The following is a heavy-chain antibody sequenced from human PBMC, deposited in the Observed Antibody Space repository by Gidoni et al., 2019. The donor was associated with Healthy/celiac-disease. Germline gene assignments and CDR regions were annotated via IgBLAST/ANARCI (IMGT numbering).Heavy chain of an antibody. V-gene: IGHV3-9*02. CDR3: AKDISEQWPPDAFDI. CDR2: VSGNSGSI. Sequence: EVQLVESGGGMVQPGRPLRLYCAAPGSTSQIYAMHWVRLAPGKGLEWVSGVSGNSGSIGYADSVKGRFTISRDNAKNSLYLQMHSLRAADAALYYCAKDISEQWPPDAFDIWGQGTMVTVSS. D-gene: IGHD6-19*01. J-gene: IGHJ3*02. CDR1: GSTSQIYA.